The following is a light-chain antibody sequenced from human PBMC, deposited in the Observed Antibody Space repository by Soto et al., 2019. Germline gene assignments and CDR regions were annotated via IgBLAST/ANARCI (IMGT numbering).Light chain of an antibody. Sequence: QSVLTQPASVSGSPGQSISISCTGTSSDIGGYKHVSWYQQHSGKAPKLMIYDVSSRPSGVSNRFSGSKSGNTASLIISGLQAEDEADYYCTSYTSFNLYVFGTGTKVTVL. V-gene: IGLV2-14*01. CDR2: DVS. J-gene: IGLJ1*01. CDR1: SSDIGGYKH. CDR3: TSYTSFNLYV.